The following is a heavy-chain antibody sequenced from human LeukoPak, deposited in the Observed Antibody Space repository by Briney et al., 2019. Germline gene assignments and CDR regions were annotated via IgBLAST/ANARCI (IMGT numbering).Heavy chain of an antibody. CDR1: GGTSNSHA. V-gene: IGHV1-46*02. CDR2: INPSGGST. D-gene: IGHD1-26*01. CDR3: ARGTQLGAWELYYFDY. J-gene: IGHJ4*02. Sequence: ASVKVSCKASGGTSNSHAISWVRQAPGQGLEWMGIINPSGGSTSYAQKFQGRVTMTRDMSTSTVYMELSSLRSEDTAVYYCARGTQLGAWELYYFDYWGQGTLVTVSS.